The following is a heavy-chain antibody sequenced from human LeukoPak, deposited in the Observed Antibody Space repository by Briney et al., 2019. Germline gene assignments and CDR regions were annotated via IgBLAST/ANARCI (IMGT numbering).Heavy chain of an antibody. CDR2: INHSGST. CDR1: GGSFSGYY. CDR3: ARGPIVVVPAAIGFDP. Sequence: PSETLSLTCAVYGGSFSGYYWSWIRQPPGKGLEWIGEINHSGSTNYNQSLKSRVTISVDTSKNQFSLKLSSVTAADTAVYYCARGPIVVVPAAIGFDPWGQGTLVTVSS. D-gene: IGHD2-2*01. V-gene: IGHV4-34*01. J-gene: IGHJ5*02.